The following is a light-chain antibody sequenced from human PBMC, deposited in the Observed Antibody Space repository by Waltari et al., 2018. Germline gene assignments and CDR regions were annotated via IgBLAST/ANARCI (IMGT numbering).Light chain of an antibody. J-gene: IGKJ4*01. Sequence: EIVMTQSPTTLSVSPGKTATLSGTTSQTVGTKLAWYQQKPGQAPRLIIFGASTRATGLPARFSASGSGTEFSLTISSLQSEDSAVYFCQHYYNWPLTFGGGTRIDI. CDR3: QHYYNWPLT. CDR2: GAS. V-gene: IGKV3-15*01. CDR1: QTVGTK.